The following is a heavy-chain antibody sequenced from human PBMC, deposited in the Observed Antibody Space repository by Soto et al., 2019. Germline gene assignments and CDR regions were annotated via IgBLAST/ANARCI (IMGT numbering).Heavy chain of an antibody. CDR3: ARERTSGDNKHNYMDV. CDR2: ILSDGSNE. Sequence: QVQLVESGGGVVQPGRSLRLSCAASEFTFSRHGMHWVRQAPGKGLQWVGVILSDGSNEAYADSVKGRFIISRDNSKNILYLQMNSLSAEDTAVYYCARERTSGDNKHNYMDVWGTGITVTVSS. J-gene: IGHJ6*03. V-gene: IGHV3-33*01. CDR1: EFTFSRHG. D-gene: IGHD1-1*01.